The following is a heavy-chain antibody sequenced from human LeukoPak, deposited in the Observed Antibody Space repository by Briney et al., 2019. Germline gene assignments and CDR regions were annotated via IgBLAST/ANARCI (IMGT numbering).Heavy chain of an antibody. CDR1: GFTFSSYV. Sequence: GGSLRLSCAASGFTFSSYVMSWVRQAPGKGLEWVSAIRGSGGSTYYADSLKGRFSISRDNSKNTLYLQMNSLRAEDTAVYYCAKDKITLAAAAFYYFDYWGQGTLVTVSS. D-gene: IGHD6-13*01. J-gene: IGHJ4*02. CDR3: AKDKITLAAAAFYYFDY. V-gene: IGHV3-23*01. CDR2: IRGSGGST.